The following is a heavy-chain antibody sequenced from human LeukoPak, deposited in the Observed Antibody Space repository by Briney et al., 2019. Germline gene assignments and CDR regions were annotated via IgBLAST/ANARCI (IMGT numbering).Heavy chain of an antibody. J-gene: IGHJ3*02. V-gene: IGHV1-2*02. CDR3: ARDLSGGALGAFDI. Sequence: ASVKVSCKASGYIFTAYYIHWLRQAPGQGLEWMGWINPNSGGTSFALNFQGRVTLTRDTSISTVYMELGRLRSDDTAVYYCARDLSGGALGAFDIWGQGTMVTASS. CDR2: INPNSGGT. D-gene: IGHD2-15*01. CDR1: GYIFTAYY.